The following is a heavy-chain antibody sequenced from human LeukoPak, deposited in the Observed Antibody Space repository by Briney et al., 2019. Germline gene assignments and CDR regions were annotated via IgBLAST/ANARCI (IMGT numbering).Heavy chain of an antibody. D-gene: IGHD6-13*01. Sequence: GGSLRLSCAASGFTFSSYAMHWVRQAPGRGLEWVAVISYDGSNKYYADSVKGRFTISRDNSKNTLYLQMNSLRAEDTAVYYCASDGIAAAGTRFDYWGQGTLVTVSS. CDR1: GFTFSSYA. CDR2: ISYDGSNK. J-gene: IGHJ4*02. CDR3: ASDGIAAAGTRFDY. V-gene: IGHV3-30*04.